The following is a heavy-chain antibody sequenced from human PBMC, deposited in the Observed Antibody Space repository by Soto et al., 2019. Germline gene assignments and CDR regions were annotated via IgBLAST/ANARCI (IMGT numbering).Heavy chain of an antibody. CDR1: RCTFISSA. CDR3: AKDRISSGSNWFDP. CDR2: ISGSGGST. V-gene: IGHV3-23*01. J-gene: IGHJ5*02. Sequence: GCLRLCCASCRCTFISSAMSLVCQAPGKGLEWVSAISGSGGSTYYADSVKGRFTISRDNSKNTLYLQMNSLRAEDTAVYYCAKDRISSGSNWFDPWGQGTLVTVSS. D-gene: IGHD6-19*01.